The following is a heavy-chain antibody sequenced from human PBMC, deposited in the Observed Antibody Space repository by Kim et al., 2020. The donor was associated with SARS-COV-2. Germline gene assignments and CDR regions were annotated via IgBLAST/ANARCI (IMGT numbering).Heavy chain of an antibody. CDR1: GYTFTGYY. V-gene: IGHV1-2*02. CDR3: ARMGGFCSGVNCNDWASLGMDV. D-gene: IGHD2-15*01. J-gene: IGHJ6*02. CDR2: INPNNGAT. Sequence: ASVKVSCKASGYTFTGYYLHWVRQAPGQGLEWMGWINPNNGATNFAQTFQGRVTMTRDTSITTAYMEVNSLTSDDTASYYCARMGGFCSGVNCNDWASLGMDVWGQGTAVTVSS.